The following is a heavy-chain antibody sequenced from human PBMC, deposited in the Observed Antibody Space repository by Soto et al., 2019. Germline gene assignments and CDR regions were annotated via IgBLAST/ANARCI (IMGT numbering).Heavy chain of an antibody. J-gene: IGHJ6*02. CDR3: ARDLYTCSAGYYYGMDV. D-gene: IGHD3-16*01. CDR1: GYTFSDFS. V-gene: IGHV1-2*04. CDR2: MNPDTGGT. Sequence: ASVKVSCKASGYTFSDFSMHWVRQAPGQGLEWVGWMNPDTGGTNYAQKFQGWVTMTRDTSISTAYMELSRLRSDDTAVYYCARDLYTCSAGYYYGMDVWGQGTTVTVSS.